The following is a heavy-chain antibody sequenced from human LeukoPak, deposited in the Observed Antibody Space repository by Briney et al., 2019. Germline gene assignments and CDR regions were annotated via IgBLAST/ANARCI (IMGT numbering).Heavy chain of an antibody. V-gene: IGHV5-51*01. CDR3: ATLGGDGYNYGYFDY. Sequence: GESLKISCKGSGYSFTSYWIGWVRQMPGKGLEWMGIIYPGESDTRYSPSFQGQVTISADKSISTAYLQWSSLKASDTAMYYCATLGGDGYNYGYFDYWGQGTLVTVSS. CDR1: GYSFTSYW. CDR2: IYPGESDT. D-gene: IGHD5-24*01. J-gene: IGHJ4*02.